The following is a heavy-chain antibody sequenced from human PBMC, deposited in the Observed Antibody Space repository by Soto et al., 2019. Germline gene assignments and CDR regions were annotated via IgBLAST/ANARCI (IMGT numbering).Heavy chain of an antibody. CDR2: IWYDGSNK. CDR1: GFTFSSYG. CDR3: ARDLYYYDSSGNFDY. D-gene: IGHD3-22*01. Sequence: GWSLRLSCAASGFTFSSYGMHWVRQAPGKGLEWVAVIWYDGSNKYYADSVKGRFTISRDNSKNTLYLQMNSLRAEDTAVYYCARDLYYYDSSGNFDYWGQGTLVTVSS. J-gene: IGHJ4*02. V-gene: IGHV3-33*01.